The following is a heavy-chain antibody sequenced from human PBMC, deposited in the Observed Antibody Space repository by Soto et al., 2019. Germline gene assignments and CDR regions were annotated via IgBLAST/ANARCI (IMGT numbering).Heavy chain of an antibody. CDR1: GFTFSSYA. CDR2: ISSNGGST. Sequence: GSLRLSCSASGFTFSSYAMHWVRQAPGKGLEYVSAISSNGGSTYYADSVKGRFTISRDNSKNTLYLQMSSLRAEDTAVYYCVRWAAAGPYYYYGMDVWGQGTTVTVSS. CDR3: VRWAAAGPYYYYGMDV. J-gene: IGHJ6*02. D-gene: IGHD6-13*01. V-gene: IGHV3-64D*08.